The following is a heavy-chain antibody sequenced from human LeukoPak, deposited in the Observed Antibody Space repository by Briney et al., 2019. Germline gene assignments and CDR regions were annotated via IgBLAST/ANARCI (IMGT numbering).Heavy chain of an antibody. CDR3: AKDRVASYYYYYMDV. V-gene: IGHV3-23*01. Sequence: GGSLRLSCGASGFSFSVYTMHWVRQAPGKGLERVAGYSGSAGSTYYADSVKGRFTISRDNSKSTLYLQMHSLRAEDTAVYYCAKDRVASYYYYYMDVWGKGTTVTVSS. D-gene: IGHD2-15*01. CDR1: GFSFSVYT. CDR2: YSGSAGST. J-gene: IGHJ6*03.